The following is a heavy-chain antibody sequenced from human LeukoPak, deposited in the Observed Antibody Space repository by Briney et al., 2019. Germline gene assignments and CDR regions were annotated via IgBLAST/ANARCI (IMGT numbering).Heavy chain of an antibody. CDR2: IIPIFGTA. D-gene: IGHD3-22*01. CDR1: GGTFSSYA. CDR3: ARGYHDSSGLHP. J-gene: IGHJ5*02. Sequence: ASVKVSCKASGGTFSSYAISWVRQAPGQGLEWMGGIIPIFGTANYAQKFQGRVTITADESTSTAYMELSSLRSEDTAVYYCARGYHDSSGLHPWGQGTLVTVSS. V-gene: IGHV1-69*13.